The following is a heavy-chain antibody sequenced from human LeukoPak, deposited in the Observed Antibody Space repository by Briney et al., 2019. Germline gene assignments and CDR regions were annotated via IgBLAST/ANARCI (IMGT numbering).Heavy chain of an antibody. D-gene: IGHD6-13*01. V-gene: IGHV4-59*13. CDR2: VQYSEGT. CDR3: ARDRRRDLVHAFDL. J-gene: IGHJ3*01. Sequence: SETLSLTCTVSGGSISSYYWSWLRQPPGKGLEWTAYVQYSEGTNYNPSLESRVTISFDTSKIQFSLELGSVTAADTAVYYCARDRRRDLVHAFDLWGQGTMVTVSS. CDR1: GGSISSYY.